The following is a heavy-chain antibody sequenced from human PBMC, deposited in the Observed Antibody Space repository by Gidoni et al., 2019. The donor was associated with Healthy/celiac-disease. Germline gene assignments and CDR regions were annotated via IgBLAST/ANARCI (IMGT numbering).Heavy chain of an antibody. CDR2: INPSGGST. CDR3: ARDSPWLVDY. D-gene: IGHD6-19*01. J-gene: IGHJ4*02. Sequence: QVQLVQSGAEVKKPGASVKVSCKASGYTFTSYYMHWVRQAPGQGLEWMGIINPSGGSTSYAQKFQGRVTMTRDTSTRTVYMELSILRSEDTAVYYCARDSPWLVDYWGQGTLVTVSS. V-gene: IGHV1-46*01. CDR1: GYTFTSYY.